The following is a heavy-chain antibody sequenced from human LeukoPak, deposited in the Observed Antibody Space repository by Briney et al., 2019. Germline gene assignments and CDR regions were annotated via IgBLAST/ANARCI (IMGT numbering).Heavy chain of an antibody. CDR1: GGSISSGGYY. CDR2: IYYSGST. V-gene: IGHV4-31*03. CDR3: ATSKTTVVASPFDY. J-gene: IGHJ4*02. D-gene: IGHD4-23*01. Sequence: SETLSLTCTVSGGSISSGGYYWSWIRQHPGKGLEWIGYIYYSGSTYYNPSLKSRVTISVDTSKNQFSLKLSSVTAADTAVYYCATSKTTVVASPFDYWGQGTLVTVSS.